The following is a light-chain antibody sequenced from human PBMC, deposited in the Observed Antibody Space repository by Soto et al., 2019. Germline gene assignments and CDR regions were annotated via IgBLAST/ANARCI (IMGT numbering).Light chain of an antibody. CDR1: QSVSTY. CDR3: QQRSSWPLT. CDR2: DAY. J-gene: IGKJ4*01. V-gene: IGKV3-11*01. Sequence: ETVLTQSPATLSLSPGERAILSCRASQSVSTYLAWYQQKPGQAPRLLISDAYNRATGIPDRFSGSGSGTDFTLTISSLEPEDFAVYYCQQRSSWPLTFGGGTKVEIK.